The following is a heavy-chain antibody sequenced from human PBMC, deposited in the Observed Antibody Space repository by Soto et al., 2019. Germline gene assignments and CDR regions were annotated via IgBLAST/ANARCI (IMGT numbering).Heavy chain of an antibody. CDR1: GGSVRSSLYY. CDR2: IYFSGKS. CDR3: ARLDYSGLRIEYFYYMDV. J-gene: IGHJ6*03. V-gene: IGHV4-39*01. D-gene: IGHD4-4*01. Sequence: QVQLQESGPGLVKPSETLSLTCIVSGGSVRSSLYYCGWIRQPPGKGLECLGTIYFSGKSYYNPSLQSRVTMSVDTSSNQFSLEVNSVAATDPATYYCARLDYSGLRIEYFYYMDVLGKGTTVTVSS.